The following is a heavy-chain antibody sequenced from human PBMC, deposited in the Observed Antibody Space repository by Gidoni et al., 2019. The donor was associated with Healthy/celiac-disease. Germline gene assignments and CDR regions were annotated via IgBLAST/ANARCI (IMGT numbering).Heavy chain of an antibody. V-gene: IGHV1-69*01. J-gene: IGHJ4*02. CDR1: GGTFSSYA. Sequence: QVQLVQSGAEVKKPGSSVKVSCKASGGTFSSYAISWVRQAPGQGLEWRGGIIPLFCTANYAQKFQGRVTITADESTSTAYMELSSLRSEDTAVYYCARGVYSSSGSRRYYFDYWGQGTLVTVSS. CDR2: IIPLFCTA. D-gene: IGHD6-13*01. CDR3: ARGVYSSSGSRRYYFDY.